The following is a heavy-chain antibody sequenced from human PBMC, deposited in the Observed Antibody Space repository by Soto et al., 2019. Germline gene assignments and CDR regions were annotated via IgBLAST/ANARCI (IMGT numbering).Heavy chain of an antibody. CDR2: ISAYNGNT. CDR1: GCTFTSYG. J-gene: IGHJ4*02. CDR3: ARVAPLRNYGDPPDDY. D-gene: IGHD4-17*01. Sequence: ASVKVSCKASGCTFTSYGISWVRQAPGQGLEWMGWISAYNGNTNYAQKLQGRVTMTTDTSTSTAYMELRSLRSDDTAVYYCARVAPLRNYGDPPDDYWGQGTLVTVSS. V-gene: IGHV1-18*01.